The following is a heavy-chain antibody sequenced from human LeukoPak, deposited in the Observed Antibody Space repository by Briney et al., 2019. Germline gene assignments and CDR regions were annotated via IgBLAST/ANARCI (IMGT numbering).Heavy chain of an antibody. Sequence: ASVKVSCKVSGYTLTELSMHWVRQAPGKGLEWMGGFDPEDGETIYAQKFQGRVTMTEDTSTDTACMELSSLRSEDTAVYYCATGYRYCSGGSCYSYADYWGQGTLVTVSS. CDR2: FDPEDGET. J-gene: IGHJ4*02. D-gene: IGHD2-15*01. CDR3: ATGYRYCSGGSCYSYADY. V-gene: IGHV1-24*01. CDR1: GYTLTELS.